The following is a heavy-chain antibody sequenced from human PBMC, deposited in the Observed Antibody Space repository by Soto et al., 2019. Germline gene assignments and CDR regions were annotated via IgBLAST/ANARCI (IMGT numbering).Heavy chain of an antibody. D-gene: IGHD3-10*01. Sequence: GGSLRVSCGASGFSFNRYWMSWVRQAPGKGLEWVANMKEDGSEKYYVDSVKGRFTISRDNAKNSLYLQMNSLRAEDTAVYYCARDERYYYGSGSLNWFDPWGQGTLVT. CDR2: MKEDGSEK. J-gene: IGHJ5*02. CDR1: GFSFNRYW. CDR3: ARDERYYYGSGSLNWFDP. V-gene: IGHV3-7*04.